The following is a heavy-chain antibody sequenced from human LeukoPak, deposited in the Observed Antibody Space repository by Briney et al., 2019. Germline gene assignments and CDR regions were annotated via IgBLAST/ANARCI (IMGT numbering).Heavy chain of an antibody. Sequence: GESLKISCKGSGYNFTTYWIGWVRQMPGKGLEWMGIIYPRDSDTRYSPSVQGQVTLSADKSISTAYLQWRSLKASDTAMYYCARQGCSGTSCYDHWGQGTLVTVSS. V-gene: IGHV5-51*01. CDR2: IYPRDSDT. CDR3: ARQGCSGTSCYDH. D-gene: IGHD2-2*01. J-gene: IGHJ4*02. CDR1: GYNFTTYW.